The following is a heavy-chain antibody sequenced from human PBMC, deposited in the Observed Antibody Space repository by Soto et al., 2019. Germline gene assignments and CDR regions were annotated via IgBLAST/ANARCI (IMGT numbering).Heavy chain of an antibody. CDR3: ARGGPRELAYFDY. CDR1: GGSISSYY. Sequence: SETLSLTCTVSGGSISSYYWSWIRQPPGKGLEWIGYIYYSGSTNYNPSLKSRVTISVDTSKNQFSLKLSSVTAADTAVYYCARGGPRELAYFDYWGQGTLVTVSS. CDR2: IYYSGST. V-gene: IGHV4-59*01. D-gene: IGHD1-26*01. J-gene: IGHJ4*02.